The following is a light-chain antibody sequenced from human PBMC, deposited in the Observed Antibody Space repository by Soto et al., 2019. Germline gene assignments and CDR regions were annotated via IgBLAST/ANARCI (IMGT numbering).Light chain of an antibody. Sequence: QSVLAQPASVSGSRRQSITISCTGTSSDVGRYNYVSWFQQHPGKVPKLIIYDVSNWPSGVSDRFSGSKSGNTASLTISGLHPEDEADYYCSSFTSSSTFVFGTGTKVTVL. CDR3: SSFTSSSTFV. V-gene: IGLV2-14*03. J-gene: IGLJ1*01. CDR1: SSDVGRYNY. CDR2: DVS.